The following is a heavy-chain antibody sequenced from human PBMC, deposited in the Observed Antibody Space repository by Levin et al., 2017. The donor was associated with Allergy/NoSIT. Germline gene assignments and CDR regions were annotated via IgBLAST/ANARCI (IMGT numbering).Heavy chain of an antibody. Sequence: SETLSLTCTVSGGSISSGGYYWSWIRQHPGKGLEWIGYIYYSGSTYYNPSLKSRVTISVDTSKNQFSLKLSSVTAADTAVYYCAREQPFGELSYFDYWGQGTLVTVSS. CDR2: IYYSGST. J-gene: IGHJ4*02. CDR1: GGSISSGGYY. V-gene: IGHV4-31*03. D-gene: IGHD3-10*01. CDR3: AREQPFGELSYFDY.